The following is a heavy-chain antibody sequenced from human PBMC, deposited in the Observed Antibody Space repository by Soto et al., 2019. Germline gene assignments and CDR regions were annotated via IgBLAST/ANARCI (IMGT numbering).Heavy chain of an antibody. CDR1: GFNFRTYG. CDR3: AKEGGLDSGYDFNYYGMDV. Sequence: PGVSLRLSCVAAGFNFRTYGMHWVRQAPGKGLEWVAVISYDGSNKYYADSVKGRFTISRDNSKNTLYLQMNSLRAEDTAVYYCAKEGGLDSGYDFNYYGMDVWGQGTTVTVSS. D-gene: IGHD5-12*01. CDR2: ISYDGSNK. V-gene: IGHV3-30*18. J-gene: IGHJ6*02.